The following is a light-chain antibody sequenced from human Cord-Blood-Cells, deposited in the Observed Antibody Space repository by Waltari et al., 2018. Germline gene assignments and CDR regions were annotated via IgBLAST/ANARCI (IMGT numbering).Light chain of an antibody. Sequence: EIVLTQSPATLSLTPGERATLSCRASQSVSSYLAWYQQKPGQAPRLLIYDASNRATGNPASFSGSGSGTDFTLTISSLEPEDFAVYYCQQRSNWPPTFGPGTKVDIK. CDR3: QQRSNWPPT. V-gene: IGKV3-11*01. CDR1: QSVSSY. J-gene: IGKJ3*01. CDR2: DAS.